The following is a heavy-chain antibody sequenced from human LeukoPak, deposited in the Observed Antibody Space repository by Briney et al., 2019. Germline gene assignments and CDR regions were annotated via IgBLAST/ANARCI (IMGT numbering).Heavy chain of an antibody. CDR1: GFTFRTYS. V-gene: IGHV3-21*06. CDR2: ISSSSSYI. D-gene: IGHD2-2*01. Sequence: GGSLRLSCAASGFTFRTYSMNWVRQAPGKGLEWVSSISSSSSYIYYADSVKGRFTISRDNAKNSLYLQMNSLRAEDTAVYYCARYGVSVVPAEYLTFDYWGQGTLVTVSS. CDR3: ARYGVSVVPAEYLTFDY. J-gene: IGHJ4*02.